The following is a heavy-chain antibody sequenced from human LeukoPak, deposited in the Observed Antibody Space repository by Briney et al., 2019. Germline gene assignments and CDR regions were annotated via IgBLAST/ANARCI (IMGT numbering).Heavy chain of an antibody. J-gene: IGHJ4*02. CDR3: ARGPSRTFWSYSMVY. V-gene: IGHV1-69*05. D-gene: IGHD3-10*01. Sequence: SVKVSCKXSGGTFSSYAISWVRQAPGQGLEWMGRIIPIFGTANYAQKFQGRVTITTDESTSTAYMELSSLRSEDTAVYYCARGPSRTFWSYSMVYWGQGTLVTVSS. CDR2: IIPIFGTA. CDR1: GGTFSSYA.